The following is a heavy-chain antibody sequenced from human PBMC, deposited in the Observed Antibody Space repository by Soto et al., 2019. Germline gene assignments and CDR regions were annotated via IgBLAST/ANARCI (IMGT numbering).Heavy chain of an antibody. CDR3: ARVRTVGMSGSPGDS. V-gene: IGHV4-38-2*01. CDR2: ISHSGDT. CDR1: GYVITNAYH. Sequence: PSENLSLTSAVSGYVITNAYHWGWIRQPPGKELEWIGTISHSGDTYYNPSLKSRLIISIDTSKNQFSLKVGSVTAADTAVFYXARVRTVGMSGSPGDSWGQGTLVTVSS. J-gene: IGHJ4*02. D-gene: IGHD3-10*01.